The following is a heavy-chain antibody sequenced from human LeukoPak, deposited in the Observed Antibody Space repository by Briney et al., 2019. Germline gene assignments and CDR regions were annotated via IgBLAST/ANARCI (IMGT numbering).Heavy chain of an antibody. CDR3: ARDPWDYDSSGYYYDC. CDR1: GYTFTGYY. V-gene: IGHV1-46*01. Sequence: ASVKVSCKASGYTFTGYYMHWVRQAPGQGLEWMGWINPSGGSTTYAQKFQGRVTMTRDTSTSTVYMELSSLTSEDTAVYYCARDPWDYDSSGYYYDCWGQGTLVTVSS. J-gene: IGHJ4*02. D-gene: IGHD3-22*01. CDR2: INPSGGST.